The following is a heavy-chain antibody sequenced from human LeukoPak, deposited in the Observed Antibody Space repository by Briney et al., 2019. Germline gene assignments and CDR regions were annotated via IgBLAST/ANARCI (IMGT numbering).Heavy chain of an antibody. D-gene: IGHD6-13*01. CDR1: GGTFSSYA. CDR2: IIPIFGTA. CDR3: ARGTAAVNFPFDY. J-gene: IGHJ4*02. V-gene: IGHV1-69*01. Sequence: SVKVSCKASGGTFSSYAISWVRQAPGQGLEWMGGIIPIFGTANYAQKFQGRVTITADESTSTAYMELSSLRSEDTAVYHCARGTAAVNFPFDYWGQGTLVTVSS.